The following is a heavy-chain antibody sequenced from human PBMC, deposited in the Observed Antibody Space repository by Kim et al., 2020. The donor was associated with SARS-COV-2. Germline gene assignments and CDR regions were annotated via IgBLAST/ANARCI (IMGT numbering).Heavy chain of an antibody. D-gene: IGHD6-19*01. CDR3: ARDRQWLPQGVFDY. J-gene: IGHJ4*02. V-gene: IGHV3-30*07. Sequence: ADSVKGRFTISRDNSKNTLYLQMNSLRAEDTAVYYCARDRQWLPQGVFDYWGQGTLVTVSS.